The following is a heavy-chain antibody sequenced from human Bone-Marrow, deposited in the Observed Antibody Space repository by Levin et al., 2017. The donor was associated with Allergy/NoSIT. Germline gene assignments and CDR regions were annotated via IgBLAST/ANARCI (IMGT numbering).Heavy chain of an antibody. CDR2: IKYDGGEK. CDR1: VFTFDAYW. J-gene: IGHJ3*02. D-gene: IGHD3-22*01. CDR3: ARIYDSTGYYSGVGAFDI. Sequence: GGSLRLSCAASVFTFDAYWMTWVRQAPGKGLEWVAKIKYDGGEKKYVDSVKGRFTIARDNAKNLLFLQMNSLRAEDTGVYYCARIYDSTGYYSGVGAFDIWGQGTKVTVSS. V-gene: IGHV3-7*01.